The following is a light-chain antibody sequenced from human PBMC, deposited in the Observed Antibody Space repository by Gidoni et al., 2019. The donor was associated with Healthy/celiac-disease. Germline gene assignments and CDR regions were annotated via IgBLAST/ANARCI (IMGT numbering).Light chain of an antibody. V-gene: IGLV1-44*01. CDR3: AAWDDSLNGPV. CDR1: SSNIGSNT. CDR2: INN. J-gene: IGLJ2*01. Sequence: QSVLTQPPSASGTPGQRVTISCSGSSSNIGSNTVNWYQQLPGTAPKLLIYINNQRPSGVLDRFSGSKSGTSASLAISGLQSEDEADYYCAAWDDSLNGPVFGGGTKLTVL.